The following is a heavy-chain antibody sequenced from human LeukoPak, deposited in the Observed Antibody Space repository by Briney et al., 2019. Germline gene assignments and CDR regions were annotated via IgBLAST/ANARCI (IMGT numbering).Heavy chain of an antibody. D-gene: IGHD6-19*01. CDR2: ITSSGGST. CDR3: ARGVWSGWYYFDY. V-gene: IGHV3-64*04. J-gene: IGHJ4*02. CDR1: GFTFSNYG. Sequence: GGSLRLSCSASGFTFSNYGMSWVRQAPGKGLQYVSAITSSGGSTNYADSVKGRFTISRDNSKNTLYLQMNSLRAEDTAVYYCARGVWSGWYYFDYWGQGTLVTVSS.